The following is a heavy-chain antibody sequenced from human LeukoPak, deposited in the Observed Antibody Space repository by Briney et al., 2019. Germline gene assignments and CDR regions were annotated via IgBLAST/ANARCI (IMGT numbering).Heavy chain of an antibody. J-gene: IGHJ3*02. Sequence: WVKVSCKASGGTFSSYAISWVRQAPGQGLEWMGGIIPIFGTANYAQKFQGRVTITTDESTSTAYMELSSLRSEDTAVYYCASDYGGNKGGAFDIWGQGTMVTVSS. V-gene: IGHV1-69*05. CDR2: IIPIFGTA. CDR1: GGTFSSYA. D-gene: IGHD4-23*01. CDR3: ASDYGGNKGGAFDI.